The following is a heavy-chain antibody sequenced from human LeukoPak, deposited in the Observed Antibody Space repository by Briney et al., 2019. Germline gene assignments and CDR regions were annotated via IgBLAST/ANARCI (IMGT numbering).Heavy chain of an antibody. V-gene: IGHV3-66*01. Sequence: GSLRLSCAASGFTVSSNYMSWVRQAPGKGLEWVSVIYSGGSTYYADSVKGRFTISRDNSKNTLHLQMNSLRAEDTAVYYCAKDDGGSYYIYYYYMDVWGKGTTVTISS. CDR2: IYSGGST. J-gene: IGHJ6*03. D-gene: IGHD1-26*01. CDR3: AKDDGGSYYIYYYYMDV. CDR1: GFTVSSNY.